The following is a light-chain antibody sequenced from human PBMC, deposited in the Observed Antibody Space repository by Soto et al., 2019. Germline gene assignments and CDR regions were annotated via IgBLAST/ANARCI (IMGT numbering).Light chain of an antibody. V-gene: IGLV2-8*01. CDR2: EVY. CDR3: SSYVGTNSYV. CDR1: GSDVGGYNY. J-gene: IGLJ1*01. Sequence: QSVLAQPPSASGSPGQSVTISCTGTGSDVGGYNYVSWYQHHPGKAPKLIIYEVYKRPSGVPDRSSGSKSGNTAALTVSGLQAEDEADYYCSSYVGTNSYVFGTGTKVTVL.